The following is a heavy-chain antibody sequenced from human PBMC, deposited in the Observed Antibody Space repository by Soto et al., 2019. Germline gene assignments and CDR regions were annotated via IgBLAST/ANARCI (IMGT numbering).Heavy chain of an antibody. Sequence: SETLSLTCTVSGGSVSSGSYYWSWIRQPPGKGLEWIGYIYYSGSTNYNPSLKSRGTISVDTSKNQFSLKLSSVTAADTAVYYCARAINRAPYYFDYWGQGTLVTVSS. CDR1: GGSVSSGSYY. V-gene: IGHV4-61*01. CDR3: ARAINRAPYYFDY. CDR2: IYYSGST. D-gene: IGHD5-12*01. J-gene: IGHJ4*02.